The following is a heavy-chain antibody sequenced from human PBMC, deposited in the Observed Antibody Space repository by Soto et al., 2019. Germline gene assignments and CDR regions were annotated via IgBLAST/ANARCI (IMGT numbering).Heavy chain of an antibody. CDR2: ITEDGSVK. CDR1: GITFNNYW. Sequence: GGSLRLSCIESGITFNNYWMIWVRQAPGKGLEYVADITEDGSVKQYVDSVKGRFTISRDNAKNSLSLQMNGLRVEDTAMYYCGRSISCLSRFDFWGQGILVPVSS. J-gene: IGHJ4*02. D-gene: IGHD2-21*01. CDR3: GRSISCLSRFDF. V-gene: IGHV3-7*01.